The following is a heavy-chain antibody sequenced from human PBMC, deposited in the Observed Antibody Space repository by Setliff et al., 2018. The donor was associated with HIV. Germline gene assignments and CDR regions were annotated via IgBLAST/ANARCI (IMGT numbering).Heavy chain of an antibody. Sequence: GGSLRLSCAASGFTVSTNYMTWVRQAPGKGLEWVSLIYDDGRTSYADSVKGRFTISRDTSINILYLHMNRLIAEDTALYYCAKGIKWLHPWGQGTLVTVSS. V-gene: IGHV3-53*01. CDR1: GFTVSTNY. CDR3: AKGIKWLHP. CDR2: IYDDGRT. J-gene: IGHJ5*02.